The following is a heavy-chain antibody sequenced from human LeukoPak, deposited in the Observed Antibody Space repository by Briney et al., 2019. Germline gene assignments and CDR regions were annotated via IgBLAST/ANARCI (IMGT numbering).Heavy chain of an antibody. Sequence: GGSLRLSCAASGFTFSSYYMHWVRQAPGKGLMWVSRINNDGSSTTYADSVKGRFTISRDNAKNTMYLQMNSLRAEDTAIYYCARDFDYLDNWGQGTLVTVSS. CDR3: ARDFDYLDN. V-gene: IGHV3-74*01. CDR2: INNDGSST. CDR1: GFTFSSYY. J-gene: IGHJ4*02. D-gene: IGHD3-9*01.